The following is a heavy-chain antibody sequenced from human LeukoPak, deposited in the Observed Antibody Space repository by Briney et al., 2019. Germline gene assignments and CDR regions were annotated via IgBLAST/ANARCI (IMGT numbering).Heavy chain of an antibody. V-gene: IGHV4-39*07. D-gene: IGHD5-24*01. CDR2: IYYSGNT. CDR1: GGSISSSSYY. Sequence: SETLSLTCTVSGGSISSSSYYWGWIRQPPGKGLEWIGSIYYSGNTYYNPSLKSRVTISVDTSKNQFSLKLSSVTAADTAVYYCARESLTWLQSRTSWFDPWGQGTLVTVSS. J-gene: IGHJ5*02. CDR3: ARESLTWLQSRTSWFDP.